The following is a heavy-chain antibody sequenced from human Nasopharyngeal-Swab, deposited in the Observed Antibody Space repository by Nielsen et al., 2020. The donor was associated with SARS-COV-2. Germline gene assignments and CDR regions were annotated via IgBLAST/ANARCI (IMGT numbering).Heavy chain of an antibody. Sequence: VGSLRLSCAASGFIFSSYWMHWVRQAPGKGLVWVSRIKSDGSSTSYADSVKGRFTISRDNAKNTLFLQMNSLRAEDTAVYYCARESIAAAGPGMDVWGQGTTVTVSS. CDR2: IKSDGSST. D-gene: IGHD6-13*01. J-gene: IGHJ6*02. CDR1: GFIFSSYW. V-gene: IGHV3-74*01. CDR3: ARESIAAAGPGMDV.